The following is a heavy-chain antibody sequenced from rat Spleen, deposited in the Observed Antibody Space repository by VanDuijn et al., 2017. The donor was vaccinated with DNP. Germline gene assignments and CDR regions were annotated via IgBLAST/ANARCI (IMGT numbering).Heavy chain of an antibody. D-gene: IGHD1-6*01. Sequence: EVQLQESGSGLVKPSQSLSLTCSVTGSSITSNYWGWIRKFPGNKMEYIGHISYSGSTNYNPSLKSRISITRDTSKNHFFLHLNSVTTEDTATYYCTIYTMDYYFNPSGFGYWGQGTLVTVSS. CDR1: GSSITSNY. CDR2: ISYSGST. CDR3: TIYTMDYYFNPSGFGY. J-gene: IGHJ3*01. V-gene: IGHV3-1*01.